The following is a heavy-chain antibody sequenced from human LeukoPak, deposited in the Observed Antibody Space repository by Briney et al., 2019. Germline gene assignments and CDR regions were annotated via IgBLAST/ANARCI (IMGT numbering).Heavy chain of an antibody. J-gene: IGHJ4*02. CDR2: IYYSGST. CDR3: ARVQIMNVHIAARREIDY. CDR1: GGFISSSSYY. Sequence: SETLSLICTVSGGFISSSSYYWGWIRQPPGKGLEWIGSIYYSGSTYYNPSLKSRVTISADTSKNQFSLKLSSVTAADTAVYYCARVQIMNVHIAARREIDYWGQGTLVTVSS. V-gene: IGHV4-39*07. D-gene: IGHD6-6*01.